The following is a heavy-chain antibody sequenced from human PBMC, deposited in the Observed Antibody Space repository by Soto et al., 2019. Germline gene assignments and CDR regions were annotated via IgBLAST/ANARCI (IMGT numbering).Heavy chain of an antibody. Sequence: GGSLRLSCAASGITFNTAWLTWVRQAPGKGLEWVGRIKGKPDGGATDYAAPVEGRFTISRDDSQNTVFLQMNSLKTDDTAVYYCTAGSPFNYWGPGTLVTVSS. CDR3: TAGSPFNY. J-gene: IGHJ4*02. V-gene: IGHV3-15*01. CDR2: IKGKPDGGAT. CDR1: GITFNTAW.